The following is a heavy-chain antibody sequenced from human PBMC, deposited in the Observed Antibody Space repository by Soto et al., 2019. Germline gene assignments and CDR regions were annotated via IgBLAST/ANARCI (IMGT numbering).Heavy chain of an antibody. Sequence: GGSLRLSCAASGITFNTAWLTWVRQAPGKGLEWVGRIKGKPDGGATDYAAPVEGRFTISRDDSQNTVFLQMNSLKTDDTAVYYCTAGSPFNYWGPGTLVTVSS. CDR3: TAGSPFNY. J-gene: IGHJ4*02. V-gene: IGHV3-15*01. CDR2: IKGKPDGGAT. CDR1: GITFNTAW.